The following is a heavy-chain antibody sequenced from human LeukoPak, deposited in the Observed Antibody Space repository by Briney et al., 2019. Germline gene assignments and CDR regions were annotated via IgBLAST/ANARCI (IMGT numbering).Heavy chain of an antibody. CDR3: ARAGLIAAAGTPYYYYGMDV. J-gene: IGHJ6*02. CDR2: INSDGSST. V-gene: IGHV3-74*01. Sequence: GGSLRLSCAASGFTFSSYWMHWVRQAPGEGLVWVSRINSDGSSTSYADSVKGRFTISRDNAKNTLYLQMNSLRAEDTAVYYCARAGLIAAAGTPYYYYGMDVWGQGTTVTVSS. CDR1: GFTFSSYW. D-gene: IGHD6-13*01.